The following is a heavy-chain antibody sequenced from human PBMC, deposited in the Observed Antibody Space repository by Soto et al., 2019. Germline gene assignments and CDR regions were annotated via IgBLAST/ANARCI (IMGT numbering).Heavy chain of an antibody. CDR1: GGTFSSYA. J-gene: IGHJ4*02. CDR3: GRGLDHAGGKGGPA. V-gene: IGHV1-69*01. CDR2: IIPIFGTA. D-gene: IGHD3-16*01. Sequence: QVQLVQSGAEVKKPGSSVKVSCKASGGTFSSYAISWVRQAPGQGLEWMGGIIPIFGTANYAQKFQGRVTITADESTSTAYMELSSLRSEDTAVYYCGRGLDHAGGKGGPAWGQGPMVVFSS.